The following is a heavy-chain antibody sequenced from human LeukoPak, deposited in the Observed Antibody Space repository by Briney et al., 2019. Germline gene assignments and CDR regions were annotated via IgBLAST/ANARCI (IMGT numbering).Heavy chain of an antibody. CDR1: GFTFRSDG. D-gene: IGHD6-13*01. CDR3: AKAIAAAGTPSWSPNGFDM. V-gene: IGHV3-30*18. CDR2: ISYDGSNK. Sequence: GGSLRLSCAASGFTFRSDGMHWVRQAPGKGLEWVAVISYDGSNKYYVDSVKGRFTISRDNSKNMVYLQMNSLTAEDTAVYYCAKAIAAAGTPSWSPNGFDMWGQGTMVTVSS. J-gene: IGHJ3*02.